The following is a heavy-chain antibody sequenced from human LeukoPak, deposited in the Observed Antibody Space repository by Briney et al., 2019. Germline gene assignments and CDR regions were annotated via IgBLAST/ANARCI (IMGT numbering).Heavy chain of an antibody. J-gene: IGHJ4*02. CDR1: GFTFSSYA. Sequence: GSLRLSCAASGFTFSSYAMRWVRQAPGKGLEWVSAISGSGGSTYYADSVKGRFTISRDNSKNTLYLQMNSLRAEDTAVYYCAKAGPRDYYDSSGYYSKTYYFDYWGQGTLVTVSS. D-gene: IGHD3-22*01. CDR2: ISGSGGST. CDR3: AKAGPRDYYDSSGYYSKTYYFDY. V-gene: IGHV3-23*01.